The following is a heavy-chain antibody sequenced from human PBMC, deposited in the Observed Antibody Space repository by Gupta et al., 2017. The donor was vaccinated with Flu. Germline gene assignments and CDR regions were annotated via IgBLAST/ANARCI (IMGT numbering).Heavy chain of an antibody. Sequence: MHWVRQAPGKGLEWVAVIWYDGSNKYYADSVKGRFTISRDNSKNTLYLQMNSLRAEDTAVYYCASGYGGNPHWGQGTLVTVSS. D-gene: IGHD2-15*01. CDR3: ASGYGGNPH. J-gene: IGHJ1*01. CDR2: IWYDGSNK. V-gene: IGHV3-33*01.